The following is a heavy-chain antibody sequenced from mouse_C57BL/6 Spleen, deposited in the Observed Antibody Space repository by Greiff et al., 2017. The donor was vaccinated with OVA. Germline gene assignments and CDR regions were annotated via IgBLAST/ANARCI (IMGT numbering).Heavy chain of an antibody. Sequence: DVMLVESGGGLVQPGGSLKLSCAASGFTFSDYGMAWVRQAPRTGPEWVAFISNLAYSIYYADTVTGRFTISRENAKITLYLEMSSLRSEDTAMYYCARQGYYMYFDVWGTGTTVTVSS. CDR1: GFTFSDYG. D-gene: IGHD1-1*01. V-gene: IGHV5-15*01. CDR2: ISNLAYSI. J-gene: IGHJ1*03. CDR3: ARQGYYMYFDV.